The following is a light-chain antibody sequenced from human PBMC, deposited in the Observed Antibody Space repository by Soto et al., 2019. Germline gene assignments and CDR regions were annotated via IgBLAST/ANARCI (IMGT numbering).Light chain of an antibody. CDR3: HQYGSSPWT. J-gene: IGKJ1*01. CDR1: QSVSSSY. CDR2: GAS. V-gene: IGKV3-20*01. Sequence: EIVLTQSPGTLSLSPGERATLSCRASQSVSSSYLAWYQQKPGQAPRLLIYGASSRATGIPDRFSGSGSVTDFNLTISRLEAEFLAVYYCHQYGSSPWTFGQGTKVEIK.